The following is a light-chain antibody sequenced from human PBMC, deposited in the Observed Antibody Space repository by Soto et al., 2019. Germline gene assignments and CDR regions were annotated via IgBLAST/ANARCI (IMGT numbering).Light chain of an antibody. CDR2: DAS. CDR1: QRVSRN. Sequence: EIVMTQSPATLSGSPGERATLSCRASQRVSRNLAWYQQKPGQAPRLLIYDASTRATGIPARFSGSGSGTDFTLTISSLQSEDFAVYYCQQYNNWPPYTFGQGTKLEIK. J-gene: IGKJ2*01. CDR3: QQYNNWPPYT. V-gene: IGKV3-15*01.